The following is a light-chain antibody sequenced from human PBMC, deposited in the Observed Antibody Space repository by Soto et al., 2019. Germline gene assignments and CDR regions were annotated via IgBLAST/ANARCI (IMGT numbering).Light chain of an antibody. V-gene: IGKV3-20*01. CDR3: QQYGSSPWT. CDR2: GAS. J-gene: IGKJ1*01. Sequence: ILLTQSPATLSLSPGERSILSCRASQSVSSSYLAWYQQKPGQAPRLLIYGASSRATGIPDRFSGSGSGTDFTLTISRLEPEDFAVYYCQQYGSSPWTFGQGTKVDIK. CDR1: QSVSSSY.